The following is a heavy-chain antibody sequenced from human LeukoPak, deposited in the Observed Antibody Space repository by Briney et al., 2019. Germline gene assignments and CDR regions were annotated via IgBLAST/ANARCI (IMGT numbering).Heavy chain of an antibody. Sequence: SETLSLTCAVSGGPISSGGYSWSWIRQPPGKGLEWIGYIYHSGSTYYNPSLKSRVTISVDRSKNQFSLKLSSVTAADTAVYYCARDQLWFGELFPFIWGQGTLVTVSS. J-gene: IGHJ4*02. CDR1: GGPISSGGYS. CDR2: IYHSGST. V-gene: IGHV4-30-2*01. D-gene: IGHD3-10*01. CDR3: ARDQLWFGELFPFI.